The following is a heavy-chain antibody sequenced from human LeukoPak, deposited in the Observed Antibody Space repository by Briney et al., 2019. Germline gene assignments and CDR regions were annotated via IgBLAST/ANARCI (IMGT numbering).Heavy chain of an antibody. CDR3: ADPPNADY. CDR2: IGGSDGRT. CDR1: GFTFSRYA. J-gene: IGHJ4*02. Sequence: GGSLRLSCAASGFTFSRYAMSWVRQAPGKGLEWVSSIGGSDGRTHYAKSVMGRFTISRDNSKNTLSLQMNSLRVEDTAVYFCADPPNADYWGQGTLVTVSS. D-gene: IGHD4/OR15-4a*01. V-gene: IGHV3-23*01.